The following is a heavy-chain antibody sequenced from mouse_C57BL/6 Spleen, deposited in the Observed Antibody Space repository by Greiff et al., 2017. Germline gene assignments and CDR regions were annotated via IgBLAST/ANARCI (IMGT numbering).Heavy chain of an antibody. CDR3: ARGCNYVDWYFDV. V-gene: IGHV1-55*01. J-gene: IGHJ1*03. CDR1: GYTFTSYW. D-gene: IGHD2-1*01. Sequence: QVQLQQPGAELVKPGASVKLSCKASGYTFTSYWITWVKQRPGHGLEWIGDIYPGRGSTNYTAKFKSKATRTVDTSSSTAYVQLSSLTSEASAVYYGARGCNYVDWYFDVWGTGTTVTVSS. CDR2: IYPGRGST.